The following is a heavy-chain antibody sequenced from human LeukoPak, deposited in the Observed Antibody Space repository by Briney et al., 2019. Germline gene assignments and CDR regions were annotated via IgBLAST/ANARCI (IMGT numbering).Heavy chain of an antibody. CDR1: GGSISSGSYY. CDR2: IYTSGST. J-gene: IGHJ4*02. D-gene: IGHD2-8*02. Sequence: SETLSLTCTVSGGSISSGSYYWSWIQQPAGKGLEWIGRIYTSGSTNYNPSLKSRVTISVDTSKNQFSLKLSSVTAADTAVYYCAREILVGAQFDYWGQGTLVTVSS. CDR3: AREILVGAQFDY. V-gene: IGHV4-61*02.